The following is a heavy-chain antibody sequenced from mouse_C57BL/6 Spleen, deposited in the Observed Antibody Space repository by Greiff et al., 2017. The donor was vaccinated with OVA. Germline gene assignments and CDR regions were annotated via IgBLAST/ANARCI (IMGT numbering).Heavy chain of an antibody. CDR1: GYTFTSYW. V-gene: IGHV1-59*01. CDR2: IDPSDSYT. D-gene: IGHD3-2*02. CDR3: ARRLDSSGPFDY. Sequence: VKLQQPGAELVRPGTSVKLSCKASGYTFTSYWLHWVKQRPGQGLEWIGVIDPSDSYTNYNQKFKGKATLTVDTSSSTAYMQLSSLTSEDSAVYYCARRLDSSGPFDYWGQGTTLTVSS. J-gene: IGHJ2*01.